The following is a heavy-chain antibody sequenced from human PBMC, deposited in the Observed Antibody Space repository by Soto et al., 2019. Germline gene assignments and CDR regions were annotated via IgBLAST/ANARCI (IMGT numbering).Heavy chain of an antibody. V-gene: IGHV3-48*03. CDR2: ISSSGSTI. D-gene: IGHD3-9*01. CDR1: GFTFSSYE. Sequence: GGSLRLSCAASGFTFSSYEMNWVRQAPGKGLEWVSYISSSGSTIYYAGSVKGRFTISRDNAKNSLYLQMNSLRAEDTAVYYCARGQLRYFDWLLGNWFDPWGQGTLVTVSS. CDR3: ARGQLRYFDWLLGNWFDP. J-gene: IGHJ5*02.